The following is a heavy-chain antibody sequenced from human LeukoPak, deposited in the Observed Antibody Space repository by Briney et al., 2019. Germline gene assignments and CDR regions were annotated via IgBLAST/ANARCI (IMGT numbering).Heavy chain of an antibody. CDR1: GYTFTAYY. D-gene: IGHD2/OR15-2a*01. V-gene: IGHV1-18*04. CDR3: AREIEGNWFDP. J-gene: IGHJ5*02. CDR2: ISAYNGNT. Sequence: ASVKVSCKASGYTFTAYYMHWVRQAPGQGLEWMGWISAYNGNTNYAQKLQGRVTMTTDTSTSTAYMELRSLRSDDTAVYYCAREIEGNWFDPWGQGTLVTVSS.